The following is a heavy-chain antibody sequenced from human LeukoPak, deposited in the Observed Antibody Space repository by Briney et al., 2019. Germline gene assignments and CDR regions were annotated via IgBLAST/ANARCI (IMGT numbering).Heavy chain of an antibody. CDR1: GFTFSNYA. CDR2: IWYDGSNK. J-gene: IGHJ6*02. Sequence: GGSLTLSCAASGFTFSNYAMGWLRQAPGKGLEWVAVIWYDGSNKYYADSVKGRFTISRDNSKNTLYLQMNSLRAEDTAVYYCAREPSSWSYYYGMDVWGQGTTVTVSS. CDR3: AREPSSWSYYYGMDV. D-gene: IGHD6-13*01. V-gene: IGHV3-33*08.